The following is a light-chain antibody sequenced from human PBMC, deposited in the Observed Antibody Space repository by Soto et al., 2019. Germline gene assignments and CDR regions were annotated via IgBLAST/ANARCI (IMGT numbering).Light chain of an antibody. J-gene: IGKJ1*01. CDR2: SAS. CDR3: QQYNNWPPWT. CDR1: QNINSN. V-gene: IGKV3-15*01. Sequence: EIVMTQSPATLSVSPGERATLSCRASQNINSNLAWYQQKPGQAPRLLIHSASNRATGIPARFSGNESGTEFTLTISSLQSEDFVVYYCQQYNNWPPWTFGQGTKVEIK.